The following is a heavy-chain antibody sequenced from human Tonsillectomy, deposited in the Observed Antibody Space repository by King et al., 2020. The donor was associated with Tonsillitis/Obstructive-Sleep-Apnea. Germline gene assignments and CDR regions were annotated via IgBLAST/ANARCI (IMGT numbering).Heavy chain of an antibody. V-gene: IGHV3-53*01. J-gene: IGHJ6*03. CDR3: ARILRTKESYYYMDV. CDR2: IYSGGST. D-gene: IGHD2-8*01. CDR1: GFTVRSNY. Sequence: QLVQSGGGLIPPGGSLRLSPAASGFTVRSNYMSWVRQAPGKGLEWVSVIYSGGSTYYADSVKDRFTISRDNSKNTLYLQMNSLRAEDTAVYYCARILRTKESYYYMDVWGKGTTVTVSS.